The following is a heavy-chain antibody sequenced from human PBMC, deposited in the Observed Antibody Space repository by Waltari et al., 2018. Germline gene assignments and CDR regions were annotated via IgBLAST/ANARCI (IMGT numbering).Heavy chain of an antibody. CDR2: SSYSGST. D-gene: IGHD6-19*01. V-gene: IGHV4-39*07. CDR3: ARVASSGFFDY. CDR1: GGSISSSSYY. J-gene: IGHJ4*02. Sequence: QLQLQESGPGLVKPSETLSLTCTVSGGSISSSSYYWGWIRQPPGKGLEWIGSSSYSGSTYYSPSLKIRVTISVATSKNQFSLKLSSVTAADTAVYYGARVASSGFFDYWGQGTLVTVSS.